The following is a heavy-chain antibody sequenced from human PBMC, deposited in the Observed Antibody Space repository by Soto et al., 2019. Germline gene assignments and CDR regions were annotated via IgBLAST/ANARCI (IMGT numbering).Heavy chain of an antibody. D-gene: IGHD3-9*01. CDR1: DDSINSDKYY. Sequence: SLVTLSLNRSVSDDSINSDKYYWGWIRQPPGKGLEWIGSIYYRGNAYYNPSLQTRVTTSLDKSKSQFSLKLNSVTAADSAVYFCARLEGLATTSYYFDFWGPGALVTVSS. CDR2: IYYRGNA. J-gene: IGHJ4*02. CDR3: ARLEGLATTSYYFDF. V-gene: IGHV4-39*01.